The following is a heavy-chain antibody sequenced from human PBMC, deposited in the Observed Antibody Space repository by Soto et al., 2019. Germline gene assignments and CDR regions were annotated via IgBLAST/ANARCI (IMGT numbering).Heavy chain of an antibody. CDR2: IYYSGST. D-gene: IGHD6-13*01. J-gene: IGHJ6*02. V-gene: IGHV4-59*01. CDR3: AREHSSSWYKRDYYGMYV. Sequence: PSETLSLTCTVSGGSISSYYWSWIRQPPGKGLEWIGYIYYSGSTNYNPSLKSRVTISVDTSKNQFSLKLSSVTAADTAVYYCAREHSSSWYKRDYYGMYVLGQGXTVTVSS. CDR1: GGSISSYY.